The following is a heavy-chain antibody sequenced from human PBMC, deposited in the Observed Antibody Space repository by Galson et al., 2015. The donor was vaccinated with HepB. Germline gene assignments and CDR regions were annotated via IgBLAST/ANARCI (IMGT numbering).Heavy chain of an antibody. CDR2: ISGSGGST. D-gene: IGHD3-22*01. J-gene: IGHJ4*02. CDR3: AKEYDSSGPHFDY. V-gene: IGHV3-23*01. Sequence: LKWVSVISGSGGSTYYADSVKGRFIISRDNSNNTLYLQMNSLRVEDTAVYYCAKEYDSSGPHFDYWGQGTLVTVSS.